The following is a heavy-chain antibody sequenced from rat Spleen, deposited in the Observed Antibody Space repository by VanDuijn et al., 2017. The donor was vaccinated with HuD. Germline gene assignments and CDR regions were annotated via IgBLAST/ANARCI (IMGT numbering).Heavy chain of an antibody. CDR2: IWGNGNA. Sequence: QVQLKESGPGLVKPSLTLSLTCTVSGFSLSNYGVIWVRQPPGKGPEWMGVIWGNGNANYNSALKSRLSISRDTSKSQVFLKVNNLQTEDTAMYFCARSDYSSPYYFDYWGQGVMVTVSS. J-gene: IGHJ2*01. CDR3: ARSDYSSPYYFDY. D-gene: IGHD1-2*01. CDR1: GFSLSNYG. V-gene: IGHV2S61*01.